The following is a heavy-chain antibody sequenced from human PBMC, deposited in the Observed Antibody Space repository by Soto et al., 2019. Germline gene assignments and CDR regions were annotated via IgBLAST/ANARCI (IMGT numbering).Heavy chain of an antibody. V-gene: IGHV3-23*01. Sequence: GWSLRLSCAASGFTVSTFTMTWVRQAPGKGLEWGSSISGSSGVTYYTDSVKGRFTISRDDSNNTLFLQISILRAEHPAVYFCTKAAYYDLTGEQFDSGCIFDTWSQGALVPVT. J-gene: IGHJ4*02. CDR1: GFTVSTFT. CDR2: ISGSSGVT. D-gene: IGHD3-16*01. CDR3: TKAAYYDLTGEQFDSGCIFDT.